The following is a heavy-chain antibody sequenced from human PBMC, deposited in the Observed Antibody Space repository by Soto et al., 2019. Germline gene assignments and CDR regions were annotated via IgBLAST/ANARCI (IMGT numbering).Heavy chain of an antibody. J-gene: IGHJ4*02. CDR2: IYYSGST. Sequence: SETLSLTCTVSGGSISSGGYYWSWIRQHPGKGLEWIGYIYYSGSTYYNPSLKSRVTISVDTSKNQFSLKLSSVTAADTAVYYCARTVTRYYFDYWGQGTLVTVSS. CDR3: ARTVTRYYFDY. V-gene: IGHV4-31*03. D-gene: IGHD4-4*01. CDR1: GGSISSGGYY.